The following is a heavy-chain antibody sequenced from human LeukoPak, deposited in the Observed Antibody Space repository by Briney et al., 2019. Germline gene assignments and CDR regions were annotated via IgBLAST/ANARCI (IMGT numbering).Heavy chain of an antibody. J-gene: IGHJ4*02. CDR3: ARALNFDY. CDR1: GGSISSYH. Sequence: SETLSLTCTVSGGSISSYHWSWIRQSPGKGLEWMGYIQYSGSTNHNPSLRSRVTISVDTSKNQFSLKLRSVTAADTAVYYCARALNFDYWGQGTLVTVSS. CDR2: IQYSGST. V-gene: IGHV4-59*01.